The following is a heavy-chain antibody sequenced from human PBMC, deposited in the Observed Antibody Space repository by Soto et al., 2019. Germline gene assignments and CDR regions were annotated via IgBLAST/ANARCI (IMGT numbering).Heavy chain of an antibody. CDR1: GGTFSSYT. V-gene: IGHV1-69*02. CDR3: ARAGVKWLRSPTYFDY. CDR2: IIPILGIA. J-gene: IGHJ4*02. D-gene: IGHD5-12*01. Sequence: QVQLVQSGAEVKKPGSSVKVSCKASGGTFSSYTISWVRQAPGQGLEWMGRIIPILGIANYAQKFQGRVTITADKSTSTAYMELSSLRSEATAVYYCARAGVKWLRSPTYFDYCGQGTMVTVSS.